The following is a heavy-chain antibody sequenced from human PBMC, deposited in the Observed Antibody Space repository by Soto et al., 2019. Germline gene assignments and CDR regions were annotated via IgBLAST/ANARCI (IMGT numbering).Heavy chain of an antibody. J-gene: IGHJ4*02. V-gene: IGHV3-7*01. D-gene: IGHD3-3*01. CDR3: ARSEYYDFWSGYYQPVWYFDY. Sequence: SGGSLRLSCAASGFTFSSYWMSWVRQAPGKGLEWVANIKQDGSEKYYVDSVKGRFTISRDNAKNSLYLQMNSLRAEDTAVYYCARSEYYDFWSGYYQPVWYFDYWGQGTLVTVSS. CDR2: IKQDGSEK. CDR1: GFTFSSYW.